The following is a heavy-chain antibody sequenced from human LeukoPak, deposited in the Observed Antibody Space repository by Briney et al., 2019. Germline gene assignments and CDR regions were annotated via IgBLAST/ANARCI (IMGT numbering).Heavy chain of an antibody. CDR3: ASGGYIGTLDY. CDR1: GFTFSSYA. CDR2: ISYGGSNK. J-gene: IGHJ4*02. V-gene: IGHV3-30*01. D-gene: IGHD1-26*01. Sequence: GRSLRLSCAASGFTFSSYAMHWVRQAPGKGLEWVAVISYGGSNKYYADSVKGRFTISRDNSKNTLYLQMNSLRAEDTAVYYCASGGYIGTLDYWGQGTLVTVSS.